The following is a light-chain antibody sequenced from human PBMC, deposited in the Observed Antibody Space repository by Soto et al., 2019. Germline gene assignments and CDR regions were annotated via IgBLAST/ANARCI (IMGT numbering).Light chain of an antibody. Sequence: AIQMTPSPSSLSASVGDRVTISCRASQGIGNALGWYQQKPGKAPKVLIYGASNLQSGVPPRFSGSGSGTDFTLAISSLQPEDSATYYCLQDINYPWTFGQGTKVDIK. CDR2: GAS. CDR3: LQDINYPWT. V-gene: IGKV1-6*01. CDR1: QGIGNA. J-gene: IGKJ1*01.